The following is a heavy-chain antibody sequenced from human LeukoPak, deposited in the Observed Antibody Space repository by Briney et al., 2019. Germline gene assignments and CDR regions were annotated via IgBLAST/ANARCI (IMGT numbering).Heavy chain of an antibody. CDR2: ISSSGSTI. CDR3: ARARNDYGDYVFDF. V-gene: IGHV3-11*04. J-gene: IGHJ4*02. CDR1: GFTFSDYY. D-gene: IGHD4-17*01. Sequence: GGSLRLSCAASGFTFSDYYMSWIRQAPGKGLEWVSYISSSGSTIYYADSVKGRFTISRDNAKNSLYLQMNSLRAEDTAVYYCARARNDYGDYVFDFWGQGTLVTVSS.